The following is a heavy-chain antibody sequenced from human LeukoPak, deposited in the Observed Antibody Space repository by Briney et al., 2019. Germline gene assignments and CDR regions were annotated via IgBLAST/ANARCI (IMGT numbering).Heavy chain of an antibody. CDR1: GYTFTGYY. D-gene: IGHD4-17*01. CDR3: ARSPRGGDYAGY. Sequence: ASVKVSCKASGYTFTGYYMHWVRQAPGQGLEWMGWISAYNGHTNYAQKFQGRVTMTTDTSTSTAYMELRSLRSDDTAVYYCARSPRGGDYAGYWGQGTLVTVSS. V-gene: IGHV1-18*04. J-gene: IGHJ4*02. CDR2: ISAYNGHT.